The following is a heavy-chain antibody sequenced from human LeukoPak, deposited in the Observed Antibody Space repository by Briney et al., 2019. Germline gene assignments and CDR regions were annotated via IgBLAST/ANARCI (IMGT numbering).Heavy chain of an antibody. CDR3: ARDLGSLGELSFDPYFDY. CDR2: IYHSGST. V-gene: IGHV4-4*02. CDR1: GGSISSSNW. D-gene: IGHD3-16*02. J-gene: IGHJ4*02. Sequence: PSGTLSLTCAVSGGSISSSNWWSWVRQPPGKGLEWIGEIYHSGSTNYNPSLKSRVTISVDKSKNQFSLKLSSVTAADTAVYYCARDLGSLGELSFDPYFDYWGQGTLVTVSS.